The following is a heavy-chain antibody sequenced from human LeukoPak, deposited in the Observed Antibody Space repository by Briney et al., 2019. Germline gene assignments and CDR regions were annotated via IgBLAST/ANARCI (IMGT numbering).Heavy chain of an antibody. CDR2: ISSSSSTI. V-gene: IGHV3-48*01. Sequence: QPGRSLRLSCAASGFTFSSYAMHWVRQAPGKGLEWVSYISSSSSTIYYADSVKGRFTISRDNAKNSLYLQMNSLRAEDTAVYYCARADIVVVPDVWGQGTTVTVSS. CDR3: ARADIVVVPDV. D-gene: IGHD2-2*01. CDR1: GFTFSSYA. J-gene: IGHJ6*02.